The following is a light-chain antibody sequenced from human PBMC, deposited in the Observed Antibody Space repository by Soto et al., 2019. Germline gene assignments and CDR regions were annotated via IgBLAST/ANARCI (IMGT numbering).Light chain of an antibody. V-gene: IGKV3-15*01. CDR3: QQRSEWPIT. J-gene: IGKJ5*01. CDR2: YAS. Sequence: EIVMTQSPATLSVSPGGRATLSCRASQSISYTLAWYQQKPGQAPRLLIYYASTRATGIPDRFSGGGSGTEFTLTISSLQSEDFAVYYCQQRSEWPITFGQVARLEIK. CDR1: QSISYT.